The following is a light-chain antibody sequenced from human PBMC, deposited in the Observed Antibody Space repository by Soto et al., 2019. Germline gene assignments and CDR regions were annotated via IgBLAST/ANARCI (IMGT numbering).Light chain of an antibody. J-gene: IGKJ1*01. V-gene: IGKV3-20*01. CDR3: QQYGSSLWT. CDR1: QSVSSSY. CDR2: VAS. Sequence: EIVLTQSPGTLSLSPDERATLSCRASQSVSSSYLAWYQQKPGQAPRLLIYVASSRATGIPARFSGSGSGTDFTLTISRLEPEEFAVYYCQQYGSSLWTFGQGTKVEIK.